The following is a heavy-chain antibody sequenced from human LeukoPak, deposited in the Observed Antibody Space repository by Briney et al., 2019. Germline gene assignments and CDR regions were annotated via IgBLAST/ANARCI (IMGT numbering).Heavy chain of an antibody. CDR1: GFTVSSNY. J-gene: IGHJ3*02. CDR2: IYSGSST. Sequence: PGGSLRLSCAASGFTVSSNYMSWVRQAPGKGLEWVSVIYSGSSTSYADFVKGRFTISRDNSKNTLYLQMNSLRVEDTAVYYCARALDYGDYEGLGVAFDIWGQGTMVTVSS. D-gene: IGHD4-17*01. V-gene: IGHV3-53*01. CDR3: ARALDYGDYEGLGVAFDI.